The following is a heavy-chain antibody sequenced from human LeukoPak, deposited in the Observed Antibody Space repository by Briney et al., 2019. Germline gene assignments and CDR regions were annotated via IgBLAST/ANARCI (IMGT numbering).Heavy chain of an antibody. J-gene: IGHJ6*02. D-gene: IGHD6-19*01. CDR1: GFTFSSYE. V-gene: IGHV3-48*03. Sequence: PGGSLRLSCAASGFTFSSYEMNWVRQAPGKGLEWVSYISSSGSTIYYADSVKGRFTISRDNAKNSLYLQMNSLRAEDTAVYYCAREVGLGSGWSIGVYYGMDVWGQGTTVTVSS. CDR3: AREVGLGSGWSIGVYYGMDV. CDR2: ISSSGSTI.